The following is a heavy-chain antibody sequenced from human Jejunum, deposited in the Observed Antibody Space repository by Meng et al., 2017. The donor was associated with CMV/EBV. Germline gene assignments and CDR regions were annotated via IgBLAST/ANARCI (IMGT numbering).Heavy chain of an antibody. D-gene: IGHD3-16*01. CDR3: ARGTRAASGGYFFDN. CDR1: RLTIHNNY. CDR2: VYGGGTT. J-gene: IGHJ4*02. V-gene: IGHV3-66*02. Sequence: SRLTIHNNYVNWVRQAPERGLEWVSIVYGGGTTYYADSVKGRFTISRDSSKNTLYLQMNNLRTEDTAIYFCARGTRAASGGYFFDNWGQGTLVTVSS.